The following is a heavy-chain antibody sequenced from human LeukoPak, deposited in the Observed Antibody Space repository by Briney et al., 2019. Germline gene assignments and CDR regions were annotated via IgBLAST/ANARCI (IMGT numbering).Heavy chain of an antibody. CDR1: GFSVGNNY. CDR2: ISSSSSYI. CDR3: ARGGRAAAAHFDY. D-gene: IGHD6-13*01. Sequence: GGSLRLSCAASGFSVGNNYVTWVRQPPGKGLEWVSSISSSSSYIYYADSVKGRFTISRDNAKNSLYLQMNSLRAEDTAVYYCARGGRAAAAHFDYWGREPWSPSPQ. J-gene: IGHJ4*02. V-gene: IGHV3-21*01.